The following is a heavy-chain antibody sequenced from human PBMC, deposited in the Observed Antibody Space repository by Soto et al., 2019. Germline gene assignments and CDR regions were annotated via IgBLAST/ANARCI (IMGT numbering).Heavy chain of an antibody. V-gene: IGHV5-51*01. J-gene: IGHJ4*02. CDR1: GYSFTSYW. CDR3: ARLSTWTGYSSSWFFDY. D-gene: IGHD6-13*01. CDR2: IYPGDSDT. Sequence: GESLKISCKGSGYSFTSYWIGWVRQMPGKGLEWMGIIYPGDSDTRYSPSFQGQVTISADKSISTAYLQWSSLKASDTAMYYCARLSTWTGYSSSWFFDYWGQGTLVTVSS.